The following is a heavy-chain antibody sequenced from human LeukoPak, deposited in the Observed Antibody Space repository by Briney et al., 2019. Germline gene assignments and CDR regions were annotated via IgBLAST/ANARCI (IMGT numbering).Heavy chain of an antibody. CDR1: GFTFSAYA. V-gene: IGHV3-23*01. J-gene: IGHJ4*02. CDR2: FSDTDTGT. CDR3: AKELTRMTVAGTFGY. D-gene: IGHD6-19*01. Sequence: PGGSLRLSCAASGFTFSAYAMSWVRQAPGKGLEWVSTFSDTDTGTYYADSVKGRFTIAGDTSKNTLYLQMSGLRAEDTAIYCWAKELTRMTVAGTFGYWGQGALVTVSS.